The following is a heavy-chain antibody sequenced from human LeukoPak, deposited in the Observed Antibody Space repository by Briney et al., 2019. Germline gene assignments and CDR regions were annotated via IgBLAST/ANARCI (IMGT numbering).Heavy chain of an antibody. D-gene: IGHD4-17*01. CDR3: ARVGAYGDYFGIDY. J-gene: IGHJ4*02. Sequence: PSETLSLTCAVSGGSISSSNWWSWVRQPPGKGLEWIGEIYLSGSTNYNPSLKSRVTISVDKSKNQFSLKLSSVTAADTAVYYCARVGAYGDYFGIDYWGQGTLVTVSS. CDR2: IYLSGST. V-gene: IGHV4-4*02. CDR1: GGSISSSNW.